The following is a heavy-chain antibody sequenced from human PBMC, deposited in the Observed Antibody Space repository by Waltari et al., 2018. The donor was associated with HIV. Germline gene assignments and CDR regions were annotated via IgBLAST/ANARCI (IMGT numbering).Heavy chain of an antibody. CDR2: IYHSGST. CDR1: GGSISSSNW. CDR3: ARDFGDNCSSTSCQGVGMDV. Sequence: QVQLQESGPGLVKPSGTLSLTCAVSGGSISSSNWWSWVRQPPGKGLELIGEIYHSGSTNYNPSLKRRVTISVDKYKNQFSLKLSSVTAADTAVYYCARDFGDNCSSTSCQGVGMDVWGQGTTVTVSS. J-gene: IGHJ6*02. D-gene: IGHD2-2*01. V-gene: IGHV4-4*02.